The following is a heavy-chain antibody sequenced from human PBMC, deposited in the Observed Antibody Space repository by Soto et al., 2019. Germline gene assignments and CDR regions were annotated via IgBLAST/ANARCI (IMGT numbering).Heavy chain of an antibody. CDR2: MNPNGDT. CDR3: ARDSGLVLRYFDWLSRNWFDP. Sequence: ASVKVSCKASGYTFTSLDINWVRQASGQGLERKGWMNPNGDTGYAQKFQGRVTMTRDTSTGTTYLELSSPRSDDTAVYYCARDSGLVLRYFDWLSRNWFDPWGQGTLVTVSS. D-gene: IGHD3-9*01. V-gene: IGHV1-8*01. CDR1: GYTFTSLD. J-gene: IGHJ5*02.